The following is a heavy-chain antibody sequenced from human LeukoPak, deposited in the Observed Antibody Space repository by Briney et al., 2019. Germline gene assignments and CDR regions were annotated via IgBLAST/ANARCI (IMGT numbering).Heavy chain of an antibody. Sequence: TSETLSLTCTVSGGSISSFYWSWIRQPPGKGLEWIADIDYRGSTTYNPSLRSRVTISVDTSRNQFSLKLYSVTAADTAVYYCARSRSGYSYDHAAFEIWGQGTMVTVSS. CDR2: IDYRGST. V-gene: IGHV4-59*01. CDR3: ARSRSGYSYDHAAFEI. D-gene: IGHD5-18*01. CDR1: GGSISSFY. J-gene: IGHJ3*02.